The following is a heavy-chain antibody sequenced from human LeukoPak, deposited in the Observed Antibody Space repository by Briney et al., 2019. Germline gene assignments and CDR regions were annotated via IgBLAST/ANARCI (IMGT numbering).Heavy chain of an antibody. V-gene: IGHV1-8*01. CDR1: GYTFTSYD. Sequence: ASVTVSCKASGYTFTSYDINWVRQATGQGLEWMGWMNSNSGNTGHAQKFQGRVTMTRNTSISTAYMELSSLRSEDTAVYYCARGRGPGYGPHNWFDPWGQGTLVTVSS. CDR2: MNSNSGNT. J-gene: IGHJ5*02. D-gene: IGHD5-12*01. CDR3: ARGRGPGYGPHNWFDP.